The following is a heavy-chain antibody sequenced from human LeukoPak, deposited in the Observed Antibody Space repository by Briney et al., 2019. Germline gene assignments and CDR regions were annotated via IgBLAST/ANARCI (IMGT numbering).Heavy chain of an antibody. CDR1: GGSFSGYY. CDR2: IDHSGST. V-gene: IGHV4-34*01. D-gene: IGHD6-6*01. J-gene: IGHJ5*02. CDR3: ARDSSPYNWFDP. Sequence: SETLSLTCAVYGGSFSGYYWSWIRQPPGKGLEWIGEIDHSGSTNYNPSLKSRVTISVDTSKNQFSLKLSSVTAADTAVYYCARDSSPYNWFDPWGQGTLVTVSS.